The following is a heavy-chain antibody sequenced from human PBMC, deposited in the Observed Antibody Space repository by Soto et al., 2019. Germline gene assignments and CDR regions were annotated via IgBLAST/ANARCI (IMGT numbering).Heavy chain of an antibody. CDR1: GGSISSSSYY. CDR3: ARAIAARNYYYMDV. CDR2: IYYSGST. D-gene: IGHD6-6*01. J-gene: IGHJ6*03. V-gene: IGHV4-39*01. Sequence: XSGPGLXKXSETLSLTCTVSGGSISSSSYYWGWIRQPPGKGLEWIGSIYYSGSTYYNPSLKSRVTISVDTSKNQFSLKLSSVTAADTAVYYCARAIAARNYYYMDVWGKGTTVTVSS.